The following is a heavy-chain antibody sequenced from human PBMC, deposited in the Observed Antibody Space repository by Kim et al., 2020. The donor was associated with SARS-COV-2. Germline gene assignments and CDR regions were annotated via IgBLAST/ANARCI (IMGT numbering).Heavy chain of an antibody. D-gene: IGHD6-19*01. J-gene: IGHJ4*02. Sequence: SETLSLTCAVYGGSFSGYYWSWIRQPPGKGLEWIGEINHSGSTNYNPSLKSRVTISVDTSKNQFSLKLSSVTAADTAVYYCARGIPSSGWYSWWGQGTLVTVSS. V-gene: IGHV4-34*01. CDR1: GGSFSGYY. CDR3: ARGIPSSGWYSW. CDR2: INHSGST.